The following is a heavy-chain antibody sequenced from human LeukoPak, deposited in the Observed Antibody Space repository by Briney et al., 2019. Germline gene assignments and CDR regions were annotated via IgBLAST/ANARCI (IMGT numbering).Heavy chain of an antibody. V-gene: IGHV1-2*02. CDR1: GYTFTGYY. D-gene: IGHD1-14*01. Sequence: GASVKVSRKASGYTFTGYYMHWVRQAPGQGLEWMGWINPNSGGTNYAQKFQGRVTMTRDTSISTAYMELSRLRSDDTAVYYCARAWEPNDAFDIWGQGTMVTVSS. CDR3: ARAWEPNDAFDI. CDR2: INPNSGGT. J-gene: IGHJ3*02.